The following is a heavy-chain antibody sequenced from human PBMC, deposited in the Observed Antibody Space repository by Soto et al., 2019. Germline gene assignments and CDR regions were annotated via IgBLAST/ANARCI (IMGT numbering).Heavy chain of an antibody. J-gene: IGHJ5*02. V-gene: IGHV4-31*03. CDR1: GGSISSGGYY. D-gene: IGHD1-1*01. CDR3: ARGVFGERRRSRYNWFDP. Sequence: SETLSLTCTVSGGSISSGGYYWSWIRQHPGKGLEWIGYIYYSGSTYYNPSLKSRVTISVDTSKNQFSLKLSSVTAADTAVYYCARGVFGERRRSRYNWFDPWGQGTLVTVSS. CDR2: IYYSGST.